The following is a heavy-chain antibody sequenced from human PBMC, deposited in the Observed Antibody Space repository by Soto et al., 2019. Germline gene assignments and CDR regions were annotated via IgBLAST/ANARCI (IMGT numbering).Heavy chain of an antibody. CDR3: ANYVGTTTVNTPYNWFDP. V-gene: IGHV3-23*01. CDR1: GFTFSSYA. D-gene: IGHD4-17*01. J-gene: IGHJ5*02. Sequence: EVQLLESGGGLVQPGGSLRLSCAASGFTFSSYAMSWVRQAPGKGLEWVSAISGSGGRTYYADSVKGRFTISRDNSKNTLYLQMSSLRAEDTAVYYWANYVGTTTVNTPYNWFDPWGQGTLFTVSS. CDR2: ISGSGGRT.